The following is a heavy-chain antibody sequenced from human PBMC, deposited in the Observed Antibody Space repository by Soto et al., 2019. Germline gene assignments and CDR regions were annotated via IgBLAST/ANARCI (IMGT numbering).Heavy chain of an antibody. J-gene: IGHJ6*02. CDR3: AREGVVVAATVSDYYYYGMDV. V-gene: IGHV1-69*13. CDR1: GGTFSSYA. Sequence: SSVKVSCKASGGTFSSYAISWVRQAPGQGLEWMGGIIPIFGTANYAQKFQGRVTITADESTSTAFMELSSLRSEDTAVYYCAREGVVVAATVSDYYYYGMDVWGQGTTVTVSS. CDR2: IIPIFGTA. D-gene: IGHD2-15*01.